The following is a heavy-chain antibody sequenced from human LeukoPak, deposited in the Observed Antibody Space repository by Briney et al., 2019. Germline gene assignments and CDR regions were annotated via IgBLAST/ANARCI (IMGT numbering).Heavy chain of an antibody. CDR1: GGSISSYY. J-gene: IGHJ4*02. CDR2: IYYSGST. V-gene: IGHV4-59*12. D-gene: IGHD6-13*01. Sequence: SETLSLTCTVSGGSISSYYWSWIRQPPGKGLEWIGYIYYSGSTNYNPSLKSRVTISVDTSTNQFSLKVNSLTTADTAVYYCAREGRGQQLTPIDYWGPGALVTVSS. CDR3: AREGRGQQLTPIDY.